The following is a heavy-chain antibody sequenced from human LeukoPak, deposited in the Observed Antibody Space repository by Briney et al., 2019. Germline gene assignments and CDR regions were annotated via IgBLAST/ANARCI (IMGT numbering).Heavy chain of an antibody. CDR3: ARDWEGDAFDI. V-gene: IGHV3-30-3*01. Sequence: GGSLRLSCAASGFTFSSYAMHWVRQAPGKGLGWVAVISYDGSNKYYADSVEGRFTISRDNSKNTLYLQMNSLRAEDTAVYYCARDWEGDAFDIWGQGTMVTVSS. J-gene: IGHJ3*02. CDR2: ISYDGSNK. CDR1: GFTFSSYA. D-gene: IGHD1-26*01.